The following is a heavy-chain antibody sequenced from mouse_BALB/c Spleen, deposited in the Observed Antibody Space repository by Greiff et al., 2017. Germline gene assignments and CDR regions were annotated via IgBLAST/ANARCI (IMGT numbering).Heavy chain of an antibody. D-gene: IGHD1-2*01. Sequence: EVQLVESGGGLVQPGGSLRLSCATSGFTFTDYYMSWVRQPPGKALEWLGFIRNKANGYTTEYSASVKGRFTISRDNSQSILYLQMNTLRAEDSATYYCARDTVYGYYFDYWGQGTTLTVSS. V-gene: IGHV7-3*02. CDR1: GFTFTDYY. CDR2: IRNKANGYTT. J-gene: IGHJ2*01. CDR3: ARDTVYGYYFDY.